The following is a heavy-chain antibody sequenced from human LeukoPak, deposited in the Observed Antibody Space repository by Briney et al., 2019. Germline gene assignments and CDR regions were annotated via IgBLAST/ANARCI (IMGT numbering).Heavy chain of an antibody. CDR3: ARGGYSYALDY. CDR1: GGSISSGGYS. J-gene: IGHJ4*02. CDR2: IYHSGST. Sequence: SETLSLTCAVSGGSISSGGYSWSWIRQPPGKGLEWIGYIYHSGSTYYNPSLKSRVTISVERSKNQFSLKLSSVTAADTAVYYCARGGYSYALDYWGQGTLVTVSS. D-gene: IGHD5-18*01. V-gene: IGHV4-30-2*01.